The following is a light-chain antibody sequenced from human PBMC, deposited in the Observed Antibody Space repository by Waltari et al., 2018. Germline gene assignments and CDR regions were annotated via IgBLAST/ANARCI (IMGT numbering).Light chain of an antibody. Sequence: DIQMTQSPSSLSASVGDRVTITCRASQSISSFLNWYQQKPGKAPKLLIYAASNLQSGVPSRFSGSGSGTDFTLTISLQPEDFATYFCLQSYSTPYTFGQGTKLEIK. V-gene: IGKV1-39*01. CDR1: QSISSF. CDR3: LQSYSTPYT. CDR2: AAS. J-gene: IGKJ2*01.